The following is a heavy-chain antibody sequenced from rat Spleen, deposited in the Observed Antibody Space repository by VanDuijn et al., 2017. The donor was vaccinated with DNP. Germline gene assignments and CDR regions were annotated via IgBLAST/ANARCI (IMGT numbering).Heavy chain of an antibody. J-gene: IGHJ2*01. CDR1: GYSITSSYR. CDR3: ARSEGFYYFDY. D-gene: IGHD1-11*01. Sequence: EVQLQESGPGLVKPSQSLSLTCSVTGYSITSSYRWNWIRKFPGNKLEWMGYINSAGSTNYNPSLKSRISITRDTSKNQFFLQVNSVTTEDTATYYCARSEGFYYFDYWGQGVMVTVSS. CDR2: INSAGST. V-gene: IGHV3-3*01.